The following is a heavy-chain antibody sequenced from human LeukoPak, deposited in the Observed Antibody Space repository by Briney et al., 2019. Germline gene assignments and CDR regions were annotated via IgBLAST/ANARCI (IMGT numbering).Heavy chain of an antibody. CDR3: ASPSLSLRFLEWLARKEVWYFDL. CDR1: GYTFTSYY. CDR2: INPSGGST. Sequence: ASVKVSCKASGYTFTSYYMHWVRQAPGQGLEWMGIINPSGGSTSYAQKFQGRVTITADESTSTAYMELSSLRSEDTAVYYCASPSLSLRFLEWLARKEVWYFDLWGRGTLVTVSS. J-gene: IGHJ2*01. V-gene: IGHV1-46*01. D-gene: IGHD3-3*01.